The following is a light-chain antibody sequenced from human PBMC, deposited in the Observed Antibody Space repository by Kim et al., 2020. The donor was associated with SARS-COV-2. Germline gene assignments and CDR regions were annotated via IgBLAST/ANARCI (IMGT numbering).Light chain of an antibody. CDR1: QSVSSH. V-gene: IGKV3-11*01. CDR2: DAS. CDR3: QQRVSWPRA. Sequence: LSPGERATLSCRASQSVSSHLAWYQQKPGQAPRLLIYDASKRVTGSPARFSGSGSGTDFTLTISSLEPEDFAVYYCQQRVSWPRAFGGGTKVDIK. J-gene: IGKJ4*01.